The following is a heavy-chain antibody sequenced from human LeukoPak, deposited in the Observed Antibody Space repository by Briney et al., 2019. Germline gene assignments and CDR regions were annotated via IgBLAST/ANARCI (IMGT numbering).Heavy chain of an antibody. D-gene: IGHD3-3*01. CDR3: AWGVGHFGVVIRLDF. CDR2: VYYSGST. V-gene: IGHV4-39*01. CDR1: GGSISSSSYY. Sequence: SETLSLTCTVSGGSISSSSYYWGWIRQPPGKGLEWIGSVYYSGSTYYNPSLKSRVTISVDTSKNQFSLKLSSVTAADTAVYYCAWGVGHFGVVIRLDFWGQGTLVTVSS. J-gene: IGHJ4*02.